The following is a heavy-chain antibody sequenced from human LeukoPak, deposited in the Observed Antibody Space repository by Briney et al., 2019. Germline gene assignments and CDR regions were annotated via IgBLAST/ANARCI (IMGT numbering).Heavy chain of an antibody. J-gene: IGHJ4*02. CDR2: IKQDGSEK. V-gene: IGHV3-7*01. Sequence: GGSLRLSCVASGFTFSSYWMSWVRQAPGKGLEWVAHIKQDGSEKYYVDSVKGRFTISRDNAKNSLYLQMNSLRAEDTAVYYCARDPGDYFDYWGQGTLVTVSS. CDR1: GFTFSSYW. CDR3: ARDPGDYFDY. D-gene: IGHD4-17*01.